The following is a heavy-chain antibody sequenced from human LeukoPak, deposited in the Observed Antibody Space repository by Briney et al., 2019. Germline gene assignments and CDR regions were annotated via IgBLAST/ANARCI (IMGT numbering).Heavy chain of an antibody. D-gene: IGHD2-15*01. CDR2: ISACNGNT. Sequence: ASVKVSCKASGYTFTSYGISWVRQAPGQGLEWMGWISACNGNTNYAQKLQGRVTMTTDTSTSTAYMELRSLRSDDTAVYYCARDGYCSGGSCYPPERFYYYYGMDVWGQGTTVTVSS. CDR3: ARDGYCSGGSCYPPERFYYYYGMDV. J-gene: IGHJ6*02. CDR1: GYTFTSYG. V-gene: IGHV1-18*01.